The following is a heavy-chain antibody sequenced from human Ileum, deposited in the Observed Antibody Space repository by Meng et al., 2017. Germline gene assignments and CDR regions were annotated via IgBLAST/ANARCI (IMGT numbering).Heavy chain of an antibody. J-gene: IGHJ4*02. D-gene: IGHD4-11*01. V-gene: IGHV3-23*04. CDR2: ISGSGGTP. CDR3: APLIAASTVRYLDY. CDR1: GFTFSNYV. Sequence: EVQVGGSGGGLGQPVGSLRLSCEASGFTFSNYVMSWVRQAPGKGLEWVSGISGSGGTPHYADSVKGRFTISRDNSKNTLYLQMNSLRAEDTAIYYCAPLIAASTVRYLDYWGQGTLVTVSS.